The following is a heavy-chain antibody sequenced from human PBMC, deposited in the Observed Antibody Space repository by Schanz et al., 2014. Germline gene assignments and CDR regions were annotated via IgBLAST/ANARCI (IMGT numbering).Heavy chain of an antibody. V-gene: IGHV1-18*01. D-gene: IGHD6-19*01. CDR1: GYTFTSYG. Sequence: QVQLVQSGAEVKKPGASVKVSCKASGYTFTSYGINWVRQAPGQGLEWMGWISAYNGNTNYAQKFRGRVTMTRNTSMSTAYIELHILTSDDTAVYYCARGGYSSGWYDRDIAHFDYWGQGTLVTVSS. CDR3: ARGGYSSGWYDRDIAHFDY. CDR2: ISAYNGNT. J-gene: IGHJ4*02.